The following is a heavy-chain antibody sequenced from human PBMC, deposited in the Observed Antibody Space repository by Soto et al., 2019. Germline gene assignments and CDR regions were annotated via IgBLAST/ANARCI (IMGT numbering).Heavy chain of an antibody. Sequence: QVQLVQSGAEVKKPGASVKVSCKASGYTFTGYYMHWVRQAPGQGLEWMGWINPNSGGTNYAQKFQGWVTMTRDTSISTSYMELSRLRSDDTAVYYCARGRGSYLGHDAFDIWGQGTMVTFSS. CDR2: INPNSGGT. CDR1: GYTFTGYY. J-gene: IGHJ3*02. CDR3: ARGRGSYLGHDAFDI. D-gene: IGHD1-26*01. V-gene: IGHV1-2*04.